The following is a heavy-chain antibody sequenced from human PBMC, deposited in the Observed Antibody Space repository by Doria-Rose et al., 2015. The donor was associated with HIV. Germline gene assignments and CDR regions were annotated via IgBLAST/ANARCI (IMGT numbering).Heavy chain of an antibody. J-gene: IGHJ4*02. V-gene: IGHV3-21*01. CDR3: ATGVTLDY. CDR2: ISSTSAYI. D-gene: IGHD3-10*01. Sequence: VQLVQSGGGLVRPGGSLRLSCETSGFTFRSHRINWVRQAPAKGLEWVSSISSTSAYINYADSVRGRFTISRDNARNSLYLQMDSLRAEDTAIYYCATGVTLDYWGQGTLVTVSS. CDR1: GFTFRSHR.